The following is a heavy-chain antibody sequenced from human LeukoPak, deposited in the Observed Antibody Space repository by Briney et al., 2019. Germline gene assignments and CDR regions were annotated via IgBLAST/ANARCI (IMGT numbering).Heavy chain of an antibody. V-gene: IGHV4-34*01. CDR3: ARGRVHPDC. Sequence: SQTLSLTCAVYGGSFSGYYWSWIRQPPGKGLEWIGEINHSGSTNYNPSLKSRVTISVDTSKNQFSLKLSSVTAADTAVYYCARGRVHPDCWGQGTLVTVPS. CDR1: GGSFSGYY. CDR2: INHSGST. J-gene: IGHJ4*02. D-gene: IGHD1-1*01.